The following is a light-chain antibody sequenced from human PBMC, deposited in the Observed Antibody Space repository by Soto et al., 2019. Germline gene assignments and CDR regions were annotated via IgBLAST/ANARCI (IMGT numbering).Light chain of an antibody. J-gene: IGKJ1*01. CDR1: QSVNNN. Sequence: ETLMTQSPATLSVSPGERATLSCRASQSVNNNLAWYQQKLGQAPRVLIYGASTRATGIPARFTGSGSGTEFILTITSLQSEDSAVYYCQEYNTRPWTFGQGTKVDI. CDR2: GAS. V-gene: IGKV3-15*01. CDR3: QEYNTRPWT.